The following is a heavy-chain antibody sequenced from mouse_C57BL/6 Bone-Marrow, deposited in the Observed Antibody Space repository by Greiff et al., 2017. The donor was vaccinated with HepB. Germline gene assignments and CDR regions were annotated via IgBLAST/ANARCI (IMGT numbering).Heavy chain of an antibody. CDR2: IRNKANGYTT. J-gene: IGHJ2*01. Sequence: EVMLVESGGGLVQPGGSLSLSCAASGFTFTDYYMSWVRQPPGKALEWLGFIRNKANGYTTEYSASVTGRFTISRDNSQSILYLQMNALRAEDSATYYCARYMGYYYGSSFYFDYWGQGTTLTVSS. CDR1: GFTFTDYY. CDR3: ARYMGYYYGSSFYFDY. D-gene: IGHD1-1*01. V-gene: IGHV7-3*01.